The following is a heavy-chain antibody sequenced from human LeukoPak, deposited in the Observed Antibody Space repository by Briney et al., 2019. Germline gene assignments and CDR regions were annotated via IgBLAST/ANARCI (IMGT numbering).Heavy chain of an antibody. D-gene: IGHD1-1*01. Sequence: GGSLRLSCAPSGFTFSAYAMSWVRQAPGKGLEWVTSITGYGDRTYYADSVKGWFTISRDNSKNTLYLQMNSLRAEDTAVYYCAKDRSWIIDAWFDYWGQGTRVTVSS. J-gene: IGHJ4*02. CDR1: GFTFSAYA. CDR3: AKDRSWIIDAWFDY. CDR2: ITGYGDRT. V-gene: IGHV3-23*01.